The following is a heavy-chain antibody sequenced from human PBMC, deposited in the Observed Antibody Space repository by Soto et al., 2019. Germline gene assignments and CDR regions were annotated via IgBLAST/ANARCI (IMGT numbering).Heavy chain of an antibody. CDR3: ARVHYYGSGSYDY. J-gene: IGHJ4*02. V-gene: IGHV4-31*03. CDR2: IYYSGST. D-gene: IGHD3-10*01. CDR1: VGSISSGGSY. Sequence: QVQLQESGPGLVKPSQTLSLTCPVSVGSISSGGSYWSWFRQHPGKGLEWIGYIYYSGSTYYNPSLKSRVTISVDTSKNQFSLKLSSVTAADTAVYYCARVHYYGSGSYDYWGQGTLVTVSS.